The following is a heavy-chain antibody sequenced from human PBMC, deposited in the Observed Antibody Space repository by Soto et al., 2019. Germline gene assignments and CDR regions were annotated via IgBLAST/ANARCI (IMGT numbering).Heavy chain of an antibody. CDR2: INPNSGGT. CDR3: ARDGTRFLSLGSSINTKKNRFDP. CDR1: GYSFTGYY. V-gene: IGHV1-2*02. D-gene: IGHD2-2*01. J-gene: IGHJ5*02. Sequence: ASVKVSCKSSGYSFTGYYMHWVRQAPGQGLEWMGWINPNSGGTNYAQKFQGRVTMTRDTSISTAYMELIRLRSDATAVYYCARDGTRFLSLGSSINTKKNRFDPWGQGTLVTVSS.